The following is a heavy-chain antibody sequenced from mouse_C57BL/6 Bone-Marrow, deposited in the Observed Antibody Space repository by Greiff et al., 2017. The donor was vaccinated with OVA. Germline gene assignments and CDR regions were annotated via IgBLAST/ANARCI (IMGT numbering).Heavy chain of an antibody. CDR2: INPNNGGT. D-gene: IGHD1-1*01. CDR1: GYTFTDYY. CDR3: ARGPHYYGSSPLDY. J-gene: IGHJ2*01. Sequence: EVQLQQSGPELVKPGASVKISCKASGYTFTDYYMNWVKQSHGKSLEWIGDINPNNGGTSYNQKFKGKATLTVDKSSSTAYMELRSLTSEDSAVYYCARGPHYYGSSPLDYWGQGTTLTVSS. V-gene: IGHV1-26*01.